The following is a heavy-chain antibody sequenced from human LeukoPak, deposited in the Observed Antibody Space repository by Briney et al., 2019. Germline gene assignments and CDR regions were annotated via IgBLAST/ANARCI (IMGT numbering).Heavy chain of an antibody. CDR2: ISSSGSTI. CDR3: AREGAVADHIDY. D-gene: IGHD6-13*01. V-gene: IGHV3-11*01. CDR1: RFTFSDYY. J-gene: IGHJ4*02. Sequence: GGSLRLSCAASRFTFSDYYMSWIRQAPGKGLEWVSYISSSGSTIYYADSVKGRFTISRDNAKNSLYLQMSSLRAEDTAVYYCAREGAVADHIDYWGQGTLVTVSS.